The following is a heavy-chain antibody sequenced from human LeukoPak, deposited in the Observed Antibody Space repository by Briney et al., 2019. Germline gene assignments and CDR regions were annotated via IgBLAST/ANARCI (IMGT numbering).Heavy chain of an antibody. CDR2: IYYSGST. J-gene: IGHJ4*02. V-gene: IGHV4-59*01. CDR1: GGSISSYY. Sequence: SETLSLTCTVSGGSISSYYWSWIRQPPGKGLEWIGYIYYSGSTNYNPSLESRVTISVDTSKNQFSLKLSSVTAADTAVYYCASIYGDYARGDYWGQGTLVTVSS. D-gene: IGHD4-17*01. CDR3: ASIYGDYARGDY.